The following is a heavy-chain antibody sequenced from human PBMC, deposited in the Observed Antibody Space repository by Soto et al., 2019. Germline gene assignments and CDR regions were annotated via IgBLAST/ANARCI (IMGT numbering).Heavy chain of an antibody. CDR2: TSYDGSTT. CDR1: GFTFNNYG. CDR3: AKGGLLTIMYYFDY. D-gene: IGHD1-1*01. V-gene: IGHV3-30*18. Sequence: GGSLRLSCAASGFTFNNYGMHWVRQAPGKGLEWVAITSYDGSTTYYADSVKGRFTISRDNSKNTLYLQMNSLRVEDTAVYYCAKGGLLTIMYYFDYWGQGTPVTVSS. J-gene: IGHJ4*02.